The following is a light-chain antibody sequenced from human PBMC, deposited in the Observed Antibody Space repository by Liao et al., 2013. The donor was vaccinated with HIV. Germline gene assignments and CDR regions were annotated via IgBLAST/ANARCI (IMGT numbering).Light chain of an antibody. CDR3: QAWDSSTAQV. Sequence: SYELTQPPSVSVAPGKTARITCGGNNIGSNSVHWYQQKPGQAPVLVIYYDSKRPSGIPERFSGSNSGNTATLTISGTQAMDEADYYCQAWDSSTAQVFGGGTKLTVL. CDR1: NIGSNS. CDR2: YDS. V-gene: IGLV3-21*01. J-gene: IGLJ2*01.